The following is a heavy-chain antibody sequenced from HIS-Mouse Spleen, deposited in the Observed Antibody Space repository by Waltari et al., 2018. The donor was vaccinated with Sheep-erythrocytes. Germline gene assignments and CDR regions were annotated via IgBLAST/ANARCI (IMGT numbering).Heavy chain of an antibody. CDR3: ARDMSNYFDY. CDR1: GFTFSSYS. D-gene: IGHD3-16*01. V-gene: IGHV3-21*01. Sequence: EVQLVESGGGLVKPGGSLRLSCAASGFTFSSYSLNWVRQAPGKGLGWVSSISIGSCYIYYTDSVKGRVTISIDNAKNSLYLQMNSLKAEDTAVYYCARDMSNYFDYWSQGTLVTVSS. CDR2: ISIGSCYI. J-gene: IGHJ4*02.